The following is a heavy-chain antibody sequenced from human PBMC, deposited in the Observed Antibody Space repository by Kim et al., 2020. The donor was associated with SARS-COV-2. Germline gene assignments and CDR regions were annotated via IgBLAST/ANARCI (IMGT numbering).Heavy chain of an antibody. Sequence: GGSLRLSCAASGFTFSSYAMSWVRQAPGKGLEWVSAISGSGGSTYYADSVKGRFTISRDNSKNTLYLQMNSLRAEDTAVYYCAKTHNLDLVATIDAFDIWGQGTMVTVSS. V-gene: IGHV3-23*01. CDR2: ISGSGGST. J-gene: IGHJ3*02. D-gene: IGHD5-12*01. CDR1: GFTFSSYA. CDR3: AKTHNLDLVATIDAFDI.